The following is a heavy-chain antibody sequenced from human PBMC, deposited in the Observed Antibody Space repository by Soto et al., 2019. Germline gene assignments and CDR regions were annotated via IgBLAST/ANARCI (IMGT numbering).Heavy chain of an antibody. CDR2: INPSGGST. V-gene: IGHV1-46*01. Sequence: QVQLVQSGAEVKKPGASVKVSCKASGYTFTSYYMHWVRQAPGQGLEWMGIINPSGGSTSYAQKFQGRVNMTMDTSTSTVYMELGSLRSEDTAVYYCAREGYCSSTSCYGSHTHPHDAFDIWGQGTMVTVSS. CDR3: AREGYCSSTSCYGSHTHPHDAFDI. D-gene: IGHD2-2*01. CDR1: GYTFTSYY. J-gene: IGHJ3*02.